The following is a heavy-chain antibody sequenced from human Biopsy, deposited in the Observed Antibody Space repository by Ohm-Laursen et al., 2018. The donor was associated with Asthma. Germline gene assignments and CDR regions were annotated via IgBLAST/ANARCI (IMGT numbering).Heavy chain of an antibody. CDR3: AREGVAGTHIED. D-gene: IGHD6-19*01. CDR2: IWYDGSKK. Sequence: SSLRLSCAASGFSISSYGMHWVRQAPGEGLEWVTLIWYDGSKKYYSESVKGRFTIARDNSKNTLYLQMNSLTAEDTAVYYCAREGVAGTHIEDWGQGTLVTVSS. V-gene: IGHV3-33*01. CDR1: GFSISSYG. J-gene: IGHJ4*02.